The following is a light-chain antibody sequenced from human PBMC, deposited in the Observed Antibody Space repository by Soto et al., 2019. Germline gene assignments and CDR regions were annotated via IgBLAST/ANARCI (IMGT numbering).Light chain of an antibody. CDR2: GVS. CDR3: SSYTSTNTLV. Sequence: QSALTQPASVSGSPGQSITISCTGTSSDVGDYNYVSWHQQHPGKAPKLIIYGVSNRPSGISNRFSGSKSGNTASLTISGLQAEDEADYYCSSYTSTNTLVFGGGTKVTVL. J-gene: IGLJ2*01. V-gene: IGLV2-14*01. CDR1: SSDVGDYNY.